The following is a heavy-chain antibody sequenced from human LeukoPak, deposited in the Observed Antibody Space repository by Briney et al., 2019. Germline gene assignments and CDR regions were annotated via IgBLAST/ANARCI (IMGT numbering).Heavy chain of an antibody. Sequence: GGSLRLSCAASGFTFSSYEMNWVRQAPGKGLEWISYISTSGSTIYYADSVKGRFTVSRDNAKNSLYLQMNGLRAEDTAVYYCARSGGYYDYWGQGTLVSVSS. J-gene: IGHJ4*02. CDR1: GFTFSSYE. CDR3: ARSGGYYDY. V-gene: IGHV3-48*03. D-gene: IGHD4-23*01. CDR2: ISTSGSTI.